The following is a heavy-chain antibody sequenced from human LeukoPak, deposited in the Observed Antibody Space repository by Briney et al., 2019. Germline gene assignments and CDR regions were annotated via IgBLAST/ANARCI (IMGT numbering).Heavy chain of an antibody. CDR1: GGSFSSYV. Sequence: SVKVSCKASGGSFSSYVFTWVRQAPGQGLEWMGGIVPIFTTANYAQKFQGRVTITADKSTNTAYMELSSLRSDDTAVYYCARAVQVTTGGLFDYWGQGTLVTVSS. CDR3: ARAVQVTTGGLFDY. CDR2: IVPIFTTA. V-gene: IGHV1-69*06. D-gene: IGHD4-17*01. J-gene: IGHJ4*02.